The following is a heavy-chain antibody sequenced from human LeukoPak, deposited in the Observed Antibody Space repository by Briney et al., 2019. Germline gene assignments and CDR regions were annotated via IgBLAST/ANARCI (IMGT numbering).Heavy chain of an antibody. D-gene: IGHD2-2*01. Sequence: GGSLRLSCAASGFTFSSCAMSWVRQAPGKGLEWVSAISGSGGSTYYADSVKGRFTISRDNSKNTLYLQMNSLRAEDTAVYYCAKAAESIVVVPAAFDYWGQGTLVTVSS. CDR2: ISGSGGST. CDR3: AKAAESIVVVPAAFDY. J-gene: IGHJ4*02. V-gene: IGHV3-23*01. CDR1: GFTFSSCA.